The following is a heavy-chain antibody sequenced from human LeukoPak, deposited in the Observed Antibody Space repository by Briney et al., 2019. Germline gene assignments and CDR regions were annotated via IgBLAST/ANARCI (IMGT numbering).Heavy chain of an antibody. J-gene: IGHJ4*02. CDR1: GFTFSSYG. CDR3: AKERCSSTSCFIDY. Sequence: GGSLRLSCAASGFTFSSYGMHWVRQAPGKGLEWVAFIRYDGSNKYYADSVKGRFTISRDNSKNALYLQMNSLRAEDTAVYYCAKERCSSTSCFIDYWGQGTLVTVSS. D-gene: IGHD2-2*01. V-gene: IGHV3-30*02. CDR2: IRYDGSNK.